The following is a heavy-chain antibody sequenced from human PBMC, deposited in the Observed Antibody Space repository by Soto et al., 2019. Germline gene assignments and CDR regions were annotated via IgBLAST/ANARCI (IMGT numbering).Heavy chain of an antibody. J-gene: IGHJ4*02. CDR1: GGPFSGYY. CDR2: INDSGST. D-gene: IGHD5-12*01. CDR3: ARSRFRGGYNL. Sequence: QVQLQQWGAGLLKPSETLSLTCAVYGGPFSGYYWIWIRQPPGKGLEWIGEINDSGSTNYNPSLNSRVTISVEPSKTQFSLKLSSVTAADTAVYYCARSRFRGGYNLWGQGNLVTVSS. V-gene: IGHV4-34*01.